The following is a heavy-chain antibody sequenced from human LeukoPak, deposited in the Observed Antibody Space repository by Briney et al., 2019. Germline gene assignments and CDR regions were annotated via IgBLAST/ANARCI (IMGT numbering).Heavy chain of an antibody. J-gene: IGHJ4*02. CDR3: ASLSVAPHKYFDY. Sequence: RPSETLSLTCTVSGGSISSYYWSWIRQPPGKGLEWIGYIYYSGSTNYNPSLKSRVTISVDTSKNQFSLKLSSVTAADTAVYYCASLSVAPHKYFDYWGQGTLVTVSS. CDR1: GGSISSYY. CDR2: IYYSGST. V-gene: IGHV4-59*01. D-gene: IGHD6-19*01.